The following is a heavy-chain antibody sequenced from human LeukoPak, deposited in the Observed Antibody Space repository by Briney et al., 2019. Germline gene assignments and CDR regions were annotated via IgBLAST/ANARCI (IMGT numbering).Heavy chain of an antibody. CDR2: INHSGST. CDR3: ARVMRQWLVLWFDP. Sequence: SETLSLTCAVYGGSFSGYYWSWIRQPPGKGLEWIGEINHSGSTNYNPSLKSRVTISLDTSKNQFSLKLSSVTAADTAVYYCARVMRQWLVLWFDPWGQGTLVTVSS. J-gene: IGHJ5*02. CDR1: GGSFSGYY. V-gene: IGHV4-34*01. D-gene: IGHD6-19*01.